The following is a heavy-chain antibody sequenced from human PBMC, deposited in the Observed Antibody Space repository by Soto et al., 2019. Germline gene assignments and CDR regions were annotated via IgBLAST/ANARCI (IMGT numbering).Heavy chain of an antibody. D-gene: IGHD6-19*01. J-gene: IGHJ4*02. V-gene: IGHV4-30-2*01. CDR3: ASAGGLGAVAADY. CDR1: GGSISSGSYS. Sequence: QLQLQESGSGLVKPSQTLSLTCAVSGGSISSGSYSWSWIRQPPGKGLEWIGYIYHSGSTYYNPSHKSRVTISVDRSKNHFSLKLSSVTAADTAVYYCASAGGLGAVAADYWGQGTLVTVSS. CDR2: IYHSGST.